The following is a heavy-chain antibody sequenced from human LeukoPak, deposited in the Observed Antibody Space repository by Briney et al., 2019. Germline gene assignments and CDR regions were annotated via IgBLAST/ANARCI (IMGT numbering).Heavy chain of an antibody. D-gene: IGHD3-16*01. CDR3: ARHGGSSLYYYGMDV. J-gene: IGHJ6*02. CDR2: IYYSGST. Sequence: PSETLSLTCTVSGGSISSYYWSWIRQPPGKGLEWIGYIYYSGSTNYNPSLKGRVTISVDTSKNQFSLKLSSVTAADTAVYYCARHGGSSLYYYGMDVWGQGTTVTVSS. CDR1: GGSISSYY. V-gene: IGHV4-59*08.